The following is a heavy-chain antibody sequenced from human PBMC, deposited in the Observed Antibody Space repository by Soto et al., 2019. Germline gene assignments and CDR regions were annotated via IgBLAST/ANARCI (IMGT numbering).Heavy chain of an antibody. J-gene: IGHJ5*02. CDR3: TRARKQWRNNWFDP. CDR2: IRSKAYGGTT. CDR1: GFTFGDYA. V-gene: IGHV3-49*03. D-gene: IGHD6-19*01. Sequence: GGSLRLSCTASGFTFGDYAMSWFRQAPGKGLEWVGFIRSKAYGGTTEYAASVKGRFTISRDDSKSIAYLQMNSLKTEDTAVYYCTRARKQWRNNWFDPWGQGTLVTVSS.